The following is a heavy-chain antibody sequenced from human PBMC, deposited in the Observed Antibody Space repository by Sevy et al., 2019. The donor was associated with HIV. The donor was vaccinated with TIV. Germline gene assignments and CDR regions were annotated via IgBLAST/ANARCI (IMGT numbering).Heavy chain of an antibody. Sequence: ASVKVSCKASGYTFTSYAMHWVRQAPGQRLEWMGWINAGNGNTKYSQTFQGRVTITRDTSASTAYMELSSLRSEDTAVYYCARVGRYYDFWSGYYGVQDWFDPWGQGTLVTVSS. D-gene: IGHD3-3*01. CDR2: INAGNGNT. J-gene: IGHJ5*02. CDR1: GYTFTSYA. V-gene: IGHV1-3*01. CDR3: ARVGRYYDFWSGYYGVQDWFDP.